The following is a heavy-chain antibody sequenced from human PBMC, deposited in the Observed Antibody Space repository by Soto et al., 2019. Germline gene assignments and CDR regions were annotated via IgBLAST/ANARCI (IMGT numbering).Heavy chain of an antibody. J-gene: IGHJ4*02. CDR1: GGSFSGYY. D-gene: IGHD6-13*01. Sequence: SETLSLTCAVYGGSFSGYYWSWIRQPPGKGLEWIGEINHSGSTNYNPSLKSRVTISVDTSKNQFSLKLSSVTAADTAVYYCARQSFSSDLSSSWPDYWGQGTLVTVSS. CDR3: ARQSFSSDLSSSWPDY. CDR2: INHSGST. V-gene: IGHV4-34*01.